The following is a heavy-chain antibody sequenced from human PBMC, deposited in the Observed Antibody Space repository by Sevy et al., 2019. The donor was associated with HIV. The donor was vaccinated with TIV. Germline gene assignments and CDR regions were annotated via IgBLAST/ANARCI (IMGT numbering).Heavy chain of an antibody. CDR3: ARDRPPPIVVVPAATLYYYYGMDV. CDR1: GYTFTSYG. J-gene: IGHJ6*02. Sequence: ASVKVSCKASGYTFTSYGISWVRQAPGQGLEWMGWISAYNGNTNYAQKLQGRVTMTTDTSTRTAYMELRSMRSDDTAVYSGARDRPPPIVVVPAATLYYYYGMDVWGQGTTVTVSS. CDR2: ISAYNGNT. D-gene: IGHD2-2*01. V-gene: IGHV1-18*01.